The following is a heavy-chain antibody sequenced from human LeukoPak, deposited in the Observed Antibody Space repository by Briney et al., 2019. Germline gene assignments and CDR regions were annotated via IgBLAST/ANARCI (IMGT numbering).Heavy chain of an antibody. Sequence: GASVKVSCKASGYTFTSYGISWVRQAPGQGLEWMGWISAYNGNTNYAQKLQGRVTMTTDTSTSTAYMELRSLRSDDTAVYYCARGSRPYYYYYYMDVWGKGTTVTVSS. CDR3: ARGSRPYYYYYYMDV. V-gene: IGHV1-18*01. CDR1: GYTFTSYG. J-gene: IGHJ6*03. CDR2: ISAYNGNT.